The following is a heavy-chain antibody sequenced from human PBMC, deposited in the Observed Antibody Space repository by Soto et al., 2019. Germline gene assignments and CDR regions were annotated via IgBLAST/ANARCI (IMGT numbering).Heavy chain of an antibody. J-gene: IGHJ5*02. D-gene: IGHD3-22*01. V-gene: IGHV1-69*04. CDR3: AGDPDSHYNDSHAYSYP. CDR2: IIPIIGII. Sequence: SVKVSCKASGGTFSNDIITWVRQAPGQGLEWMGRIIPIIGIINYAQKFQGRVTITADKFTGTAYMELTRLRSDDTAVYYCAGDPDSHYNDSHAYSYPWGQGTLVTVSS. CDR1: GGTFSNDI.